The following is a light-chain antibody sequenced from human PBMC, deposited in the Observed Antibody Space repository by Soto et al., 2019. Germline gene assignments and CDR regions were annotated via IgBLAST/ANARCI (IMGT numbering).Light chain of an antibody. CDR1: SSDVGSYNY. CDR3: SSYTDSSTL. V-gene: IGLV2-14*01. CDR2: GVS. Sequence: QSALTQPASVSGSPGQSITMSCTGTSSDVGSYNYVSWYQQHPGKAPKLMIYGVSDRPSGISSRFSGSKSGNTASLTISGLQTEDEADYYCSSYTDSSTLFGTGTKVTVL. J-gene: IGLJ1*01.